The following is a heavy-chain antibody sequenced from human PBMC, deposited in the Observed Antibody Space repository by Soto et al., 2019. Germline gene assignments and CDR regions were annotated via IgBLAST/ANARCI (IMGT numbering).Heavy chain of an antibody. D-gene: IGHD3-16*01. Sequence: QVQLVQSGAEVKKPGASVKVSCKASGYTFTSYYMHWVRQAPGQGLEWMGIINPSGGSTSYAQKFQGRVTMTRDTSTITVYMELSSLRSDDTAVYYCAREASNYAYFREGVDAFDIWGQGTMVTVSS. CDR3: AREASNYAYFREGVDAFDI. CDR2: INPSGGST. J-gene: IGHJ3*02. CDR1: GYTFTSYY. V-gene: IGHV1-46*01.